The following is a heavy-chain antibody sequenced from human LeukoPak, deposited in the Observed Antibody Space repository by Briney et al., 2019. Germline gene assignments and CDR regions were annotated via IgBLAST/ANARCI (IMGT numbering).Heavy chain of an antibody. J-gene: IGHJ4*02. CDR3: ARTPGIAVAGLFDY. D-gene: IGHD6-19*01. Sequence: PSETLSLTCTVSGGSISSYYWSWIRRPPGKGLEWIGYIYYSGSTNYNPSLKSRVTISVDTSKNQFSLKLSSVTAADTAVYYCARTPGIAVAGLFDYWGQGTLVTVSS. V-gene: IGHV4-59*08. CDR1: GGSISSYY. CDR2: IYYSGST.